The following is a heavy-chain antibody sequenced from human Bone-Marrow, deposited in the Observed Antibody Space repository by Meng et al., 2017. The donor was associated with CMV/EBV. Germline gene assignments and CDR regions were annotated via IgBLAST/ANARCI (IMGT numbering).Heavy chain of an antibody. CDR1: GGSISSYY. Sequence: PETLSLTCTVSGGSISSYYWSWIRQPPGMGLEWIGYIYYSGSTNDNPFLKSRVTISVDTSKNQFSLKLGSVTAADTAAYYCGRVATEGWFDPWGQGTLVTVYS. J-gene: IGHJ5*02. CDR2: IYYSGST. D-gene: IGHD5-12*01. V-gene: IGHV4-59*08. CDR3: GRVATEGWFDP.